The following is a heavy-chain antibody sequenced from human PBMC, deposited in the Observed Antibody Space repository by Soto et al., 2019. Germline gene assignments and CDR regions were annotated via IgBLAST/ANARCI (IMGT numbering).Heavy chain of an antibody. V-gene: IGHV3-49*03. J-gene: IGHJ4*02. CDR1: GFTFGDYA. CDR3: TRARRGSYYPSYFDY. D-gene: IGHD1-26*01. Sequence: GGSLRLSCTASGFTFGDYAMSWFRQAPGKGLEWVGFIRSKAYGGTTEYAASVKGRFTISRDDSKSIAYLQMNSLKTEDTAVYYCTRARRGSYYPSYFDYWGQGTRVTVSS. CDR2: IRSKAYGGTT.